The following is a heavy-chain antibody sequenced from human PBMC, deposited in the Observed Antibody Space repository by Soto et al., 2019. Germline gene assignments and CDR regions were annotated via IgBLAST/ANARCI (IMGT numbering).Heavy chain of an antibody. V-gene: IGHV1-24*01. CDR3: ATACCDSTICGAFDI. J-gene: IGHJ3*02. Sequence: ASVKVSCKVSGYTLTELSMHWVRQAPGKGLEWMGGFDPEDGETIYGQKFQGRVTMTEDKSTDTAYMEMSSLRSEDTAVYYCATACCDSTICGAFDIWGQGTMVTVSS. CDR1: GYTLTELS. D-gene: IGHD3-9*01. CDR2: FDPEDGET.